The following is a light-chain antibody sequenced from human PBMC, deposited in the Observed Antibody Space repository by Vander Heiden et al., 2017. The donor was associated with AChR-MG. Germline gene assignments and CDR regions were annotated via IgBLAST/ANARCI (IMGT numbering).Light chain of an antibody. CDR3: QQFYNIPL. V-gene: IGKV4-1*01. J-gene: IGKJ4*01. CDR1: QSVLSSSNNKV. CDR2: WAS. Sequence: DIVMTQSPDSLAVSLGERATINCKSSQSVLSSSNNKVLIYWASTRESGVPDRFSGSGSGTDFTLTISSLQAEDVAVYYCQQFYNIPLFGGGTKVEIK.